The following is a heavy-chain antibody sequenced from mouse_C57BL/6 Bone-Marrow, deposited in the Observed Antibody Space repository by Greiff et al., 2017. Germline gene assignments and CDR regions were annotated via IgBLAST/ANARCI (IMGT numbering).Heavy chain of an antibody. V-gene: IGHV5-12*01. CDR3: ARQGDYDAMDY. CDR2: ISNGGGSP. CDR1: GFTFSASY. Sequence: EVKLMESGGGLVPPGGSLKLSCAASGFTFSASYMYWVRQPPEQRLEWVAYISNGGGSPYYPATVQGRFTLSRDNATNTLYLQMSRLKSEDTAMYDCARQGDYDAMDYWGQGTSVTVSS. J-gene: IGHJ4*01.